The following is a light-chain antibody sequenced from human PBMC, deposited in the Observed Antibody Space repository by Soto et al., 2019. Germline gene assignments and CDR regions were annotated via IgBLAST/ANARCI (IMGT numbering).Light chain of an antibody. V-gene: IGKV1-5*01. CDR2: DAS. J-gene: IGKJ5*01. CDR3: QQSDTYPLT. CDR1: QSIGTW. Sequence: DIQMTQSPSTLSASVGDRVTITCRASQSIGTWLAWYQHRPGKAPSLLIYDASTLRSGVSSRFSGSGSGTEFTLTISSLQADDFATYYCQQSDTYPLTFGQGTRLDIK.